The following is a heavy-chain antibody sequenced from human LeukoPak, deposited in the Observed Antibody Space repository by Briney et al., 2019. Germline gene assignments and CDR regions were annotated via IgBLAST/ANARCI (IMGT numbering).Heavy chain of an antibody. Sequence: PGKSLRLSCAASGFTFSNYAMNWVRQAPGQGLEWVSAISASGGSRFYTDSVKGRFTISRDNSKNTLFLLMNSLRVEDTAVYYCAKEMESSTWYIDYWGQGTLVSVSS. CDR2: ISASGGSR. CDR3: AKEMESSTWYIDY. V-gene: IGHV3-23*01. J-gene: IGHJ4*02. CDR1: GFTFSNYA. D-gene: IGHD6-13*01.